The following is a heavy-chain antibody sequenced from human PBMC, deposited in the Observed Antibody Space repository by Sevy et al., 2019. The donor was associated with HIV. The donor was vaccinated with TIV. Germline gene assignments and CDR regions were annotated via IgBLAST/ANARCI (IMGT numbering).Heavy chain of an antibody. D-gene: IGHD5-12*01. V-gene: IGHV1-2*02. Sequence: ASVKVSCKASGYTFTGYYMHWVRQAPGQGLEWMGWINPNSGGTNYTQKFQGRVTMTRDTSISTAYMELSRLRSDDTAVYYCASDGDGYNPQYYYYFYGMDFWGQGTTVTVSS. CDR1: GYTFTGYY. CDR3: ASDGDGYNPQYYYYFYGMDF. CDR2: INPNSGGT. J-gene: IGHJ6*02.